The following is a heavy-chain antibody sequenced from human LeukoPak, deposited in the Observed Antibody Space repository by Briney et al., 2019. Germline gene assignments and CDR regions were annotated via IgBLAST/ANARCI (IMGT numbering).Heavy chain of an antibody. CDR2: INTNTGNP. V-gene: IGHV7-4-1*02. D-gene: IGHD3-22*01. Sequence: ASVKVSCKASGHTFTSYSMNWVRQAPGQGLEWLGWINTNTGNPTYAQGFTGRFVFSLDTSVNTAYLQISSLKAEDTAVYYCARVVHPYDYESSGLTYDAFDIWGQGTMVTVSS. CDR1: GHTFTSYS. CDR3: ARVVHPYDYESSGLTYDAFDI. J-gene: IGHJ3*02.